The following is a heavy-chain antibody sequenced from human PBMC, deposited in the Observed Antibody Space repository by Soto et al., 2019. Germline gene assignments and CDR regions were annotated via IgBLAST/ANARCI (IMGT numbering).Heavy chain of an antibody. J-gene: IGHJ4*02. CDR1: GFTFSSYG. CDR2: ISYDGSNK. D-gene: IGHD5-12*01. CDR3: AKVQYSGYDLDY. Sequence: GGSLRLSCAASGFTFSSYGMHWVRQAPGKGLEWVAVISYDGSNKYYADSVKGRFTISRDNSKNTLYLQMNSLRAEDTAVYYCAKVQYSGYDLDYWGQGTLVTVSS. V-gene: IGHV3-30*18.